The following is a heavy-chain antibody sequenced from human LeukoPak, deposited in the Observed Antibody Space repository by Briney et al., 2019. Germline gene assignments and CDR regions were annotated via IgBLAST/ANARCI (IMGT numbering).Heavy chain of an antibody. CDR1: GFTFDDYA. Sequence: GGSLRLSCAASGFTFDDYAMNWVRQAPGKALEWVSSITSSGTYIFYADSVKGRFTISRDNAKNSLYLQMNSLGPEDTAVYYCARDPYSGNYGNYYYYYMDVWGKGTTVTISS. V-gene: IGHV3-21*01. CDR2: ITSSGTYI. D-gene: IGHD1-26*01. CDR3: ARDPYSGNYGNYYYYYMDV. J-gene: IGHJ6*03.